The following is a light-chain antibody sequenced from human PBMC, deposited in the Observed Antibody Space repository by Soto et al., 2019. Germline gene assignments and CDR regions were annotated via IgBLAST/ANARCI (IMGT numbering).Light chain of an antibody. Sequence: LTQPHSVSESPGKTVTISCTRSSGSIANNYVQWYQQLPGTAPKLLIQRNNERPSGVPDRFSGSKSGTSVSLAISGLRSEDEATYYCAAWDDTLNGQVFGGGTKLTVL. CDR1: SGSIANNY. CDR2: RNN. V-gene: IGLV1-47*01. CDR3: AAWDDTLNGQV. J-gene: IGLJ3*02.